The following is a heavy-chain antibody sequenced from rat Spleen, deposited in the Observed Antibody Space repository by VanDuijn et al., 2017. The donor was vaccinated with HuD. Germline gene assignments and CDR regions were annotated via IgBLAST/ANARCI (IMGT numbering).Heavy chain of an antibody. Sequence: EVQLVESGGGLVQPGRPLKLSCAASGFTISDYYLAWVRQAPTKGLVWVASISYDGGSTYYRDSVKGRFTISRDNSKSSLYLQMDSLRSEDTATYYCARHWGYWGQGVMVTVSS. J-gene: IGHJ2*01. CDR3: ARHWGY. D-gene: IGHD4-6*01. CDR2: ISYDGGST. V-gene: IGHV5-20*01. CDR1: GFTISDYY.